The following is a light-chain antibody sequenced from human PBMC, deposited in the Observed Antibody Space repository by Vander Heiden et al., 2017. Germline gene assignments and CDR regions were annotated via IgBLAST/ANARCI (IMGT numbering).Light chain of an antibody. CDR2: DAF. CDR3: QQRSSWPYT. J-gene: IGKJ2*01. Sequence: NLLTQSPATLSWSPGESAIPSCRACQIANNYLAWYQQKPRLPPRLLIYDAFNRATGIPARFSGSGSGKDVTLTIDSLEPEDFAVYYCQQRSSWPYTFGQGTKLEIK. CDR1: QIANNY. V-gene: IGKV3-11*01.